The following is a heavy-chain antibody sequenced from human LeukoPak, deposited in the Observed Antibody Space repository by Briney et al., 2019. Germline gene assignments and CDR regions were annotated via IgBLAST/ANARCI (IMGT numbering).Heavy chain of an antibody. D-gene: IGHD3-3*01. CDR3: ARADTTIFGVVSFDY. V-gene: IGHV4-34*01. J-gene: IGHJ4*02. CDR2: INHSGST. Sequence: SETLSLTCAVYGGSFSGYYWSWIRQPPGKGLEWIGEINHSGSTSYNPSLKSRVTISVDTSKNQFSLKLSSVTAADTAVYYCARADTTIFGVVSFDYWGQGTLVTVSS. CDR1: GGSFSGYY.